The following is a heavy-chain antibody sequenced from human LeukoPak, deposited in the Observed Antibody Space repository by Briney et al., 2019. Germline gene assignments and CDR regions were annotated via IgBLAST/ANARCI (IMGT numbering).Heavy chain of an antibody. D-gene: IGHD6-6*01. Sequence: PSETLSLTCTVSGGSISSYYWGWIRQPPGKGLEWIGSIYYSGSTYYNPSLKSRVTISVDTSKNQFSLKLSSVTAADTAVYYCARPGLAARPYYYYGMDVWGQGTTVTVSS. CDR3: ARPGLAARPYYYYGMDV. J-gene: IGHJ6*02. CDR1: GGSISSYY. V-gene: IGHV4-39*01. CDR2: IYYSGST.